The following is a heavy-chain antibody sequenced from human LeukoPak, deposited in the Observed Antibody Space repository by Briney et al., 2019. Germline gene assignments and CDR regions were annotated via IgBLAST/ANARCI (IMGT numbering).Heavy chain of an antibody. V-gene: IGHV1-2*02. CDR2: INPNSGGT. Sequence: ASVKVSCKASGYTFTCYYMHWVRQAPGQGLEWMGWINPNSGGTNYAQKFQGRVTITRDTSISTAYMELSMLRSDDTAVYYCARDDWELRGAFDYWGQGTLVTVSS. CDR3: ARDDWELRGAFDY. J-gene: IGHJ4*02. D-gene: IGHD1-26*01. CDR1: GYTFTCYY.